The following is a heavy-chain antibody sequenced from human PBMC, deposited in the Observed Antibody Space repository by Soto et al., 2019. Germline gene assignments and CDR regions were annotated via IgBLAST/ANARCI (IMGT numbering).Heavy chain of an antibody. Sequence: QVQLVQSGAEVKKPGASVRVSCKASGYTFTNYGISWVRQAPGQGLEWMGWVGPYIGNTDHAQNFQGRVTMTTDTSTNTAYMELGSLRSDDTALYYCARCYCSLGSCYTCWHFDLWGRGTLVTVSS. CDR2: VGPYIGNT. V-gene: IGHV1-18*04. CDR3: ARCYCSLGSCYTCWHFDL. J-gene: IGHJ2*01. D-gene: IGHD2-15*01. CDR1: GYTFTNYG.